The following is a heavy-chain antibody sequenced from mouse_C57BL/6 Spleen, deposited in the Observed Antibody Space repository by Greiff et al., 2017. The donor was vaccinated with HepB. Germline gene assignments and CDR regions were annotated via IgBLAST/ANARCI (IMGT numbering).Heavy chain of an antibody. Sequence: EVQLQQSGPELVKPGASVKISCKASGYSFTDYNMNWVKQSNGKSLEWIGVINPNYGTTSYNQKFKGKATLTVDQSSSTAYMQLNSLTSEDSAVYYCASKINWDVHWYFDVWGTGTTVTVSS. J-gene: IGHJ1*03. CDR1: GYSFTDYN. D-gene: IGHD4-1*01. V-gene: IGHV1-39*01. CDR2: INPNYGTT. CDR3: ASKINWDVHWYFDV.